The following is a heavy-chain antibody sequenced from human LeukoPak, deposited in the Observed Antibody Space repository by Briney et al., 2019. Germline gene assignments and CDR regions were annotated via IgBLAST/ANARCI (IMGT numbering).Heavy chain of an antibody. J-gene: IGHJ5*02. V-gene: IGHV3-23*01. CDR1: AFTFSSYG. D-gene: IGHD3-10*01. Sequence: GGSLRLSCAASAFTFSSYGMSWVRQAPGKGLEWVSAISGDGRDIFYADAVKGRFTISRDNAKNSLYLQMNSLRAEDTAVYYCAKDHYYGSGSYPNWFDPWGQGTLVTVSS. CDR3: AKDHYYGSGSYPNWFDP. CDR2: ISGDGRDI.